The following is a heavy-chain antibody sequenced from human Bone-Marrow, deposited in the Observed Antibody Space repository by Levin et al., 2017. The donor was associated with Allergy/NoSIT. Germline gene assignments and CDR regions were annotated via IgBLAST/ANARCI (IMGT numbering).Heavy chain of an antibody. V-gene: IGHV1-18*01. CDR3: ARDRKQGEVIVPWRPHHYGLDV. CDR1: GYTFNTYG. D-gene: IGHD3-22*01. J-gene: IGHJ6*02. CDR2: ISAYTGDT. Sequence: ASVKVSCKASGYTFNTYGISWVRQAPGQGLEWMGWISAYTGDTNFAQKFQARVTMTTDTSTSTAYMELRSLTPDDTATYCCARDRKQGEVIVPWRPHHYGLDVWGQGTTVTVSS.